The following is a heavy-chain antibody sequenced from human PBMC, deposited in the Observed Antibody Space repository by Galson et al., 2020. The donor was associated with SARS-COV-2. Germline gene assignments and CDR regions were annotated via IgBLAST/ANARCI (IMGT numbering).Heavy chain of an antibody. Sequence: KIGESLKISCAASGFTFSSYTMNWVRQAPGKGLEWVSSISSGSSYIYFADSVKGRFTISRDDAKNSLYLQMSSLRAADTAVYYCARSSGAWFGPWGQGTLVTVSS. V-gene: IGHV3-21*01. J-gene: IGHJ5*02. CDR3: ARSSGAWFGP. D-gene: IGHD7-27*01. CDR1: GFTFSSYT. CDR2: ISSGSSYI.